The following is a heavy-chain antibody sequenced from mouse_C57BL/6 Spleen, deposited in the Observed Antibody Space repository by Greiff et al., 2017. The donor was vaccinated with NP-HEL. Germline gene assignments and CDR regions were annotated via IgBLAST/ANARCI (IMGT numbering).Heavy chain of an antibody. Sequence: QVQLQQPGAELVMPGASVKLSCKASGYTFTSYWMHWVKQRPGQGLEWIGEIDPSDSYTNYNQKFKGKSTLTVDKSSSTAYMQLSSLTSEDSAVYYCASPPGSREWYFDVWGTGTTVTVSS. D-gene: IGHD1-1*01. CDR3: ASPPGSREWYFDV. J-gene: IGHJ1*03. V-gene: IGHV1-69*01. CDR2: IDPSDSYT. CDR1: GYTFTSYW.